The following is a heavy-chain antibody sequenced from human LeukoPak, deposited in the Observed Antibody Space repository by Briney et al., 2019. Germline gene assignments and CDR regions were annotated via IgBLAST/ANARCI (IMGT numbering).Heavy chain of an antibody. V-gene: IGHV3-23*01. CDR1: GFTFSSYA. J-gene: IGHJ4*02. Sequence: GGSLRLSCVASGFTFSSYAMSWVRQAPARGLEWVSSLRGDGETFYAESVKGRFTLSRDDSRNMVFLHLNNLGVEDTALYYCAKASWVSSADAVLWGQGTVVTVS. CDR2: LRGDGET. D-gene: IGHD3-10*01. CDR3: AKASWVSSADAVL.